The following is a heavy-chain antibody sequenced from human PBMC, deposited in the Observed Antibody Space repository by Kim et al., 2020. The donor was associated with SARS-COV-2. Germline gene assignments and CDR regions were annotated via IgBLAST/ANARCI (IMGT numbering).Heavy chain of an antibody. V-gene: IGHV3-23*01. Sequence: GRCTISRDTSKNTLYLNMNSLRAEDTAVYYCANDRITMIVVVITNEFDYWGQGTLVTVSS. J-gene: IGHJ4*02. CDR3: ANDRITMIVVVITNEFDY. D-gene: IGHD3-22*01.